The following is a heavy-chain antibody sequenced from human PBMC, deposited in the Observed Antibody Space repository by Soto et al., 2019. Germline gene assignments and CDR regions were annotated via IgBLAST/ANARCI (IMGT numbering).Heavy chain of an antibody. Sequence: QVQLVESGGGVVQPGRSLRLSCAASGFTFSSYGMHWVRQAPGKGLEWVAVIWYDGSNKYYADSVKGRFTISRDNSKNTPYLQMNSLRAEDTAVYYCARGGSSSWYSPFDPWGQGTLVTVSS. D-gene: IGHD6-13*01. CDR3: ARGGSSSWYSPFDP. CDR1: GFTFSSYG. J-gene: IGHJ5*02. CDR2: IWYDGSNK. V-gene: IGHV3-33*01.